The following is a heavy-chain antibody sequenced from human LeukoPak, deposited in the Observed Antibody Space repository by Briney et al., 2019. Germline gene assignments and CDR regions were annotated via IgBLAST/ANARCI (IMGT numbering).Heavy chain of an antibody. Sequence: SETLSLTCTVSGGSISSSSYYWGWIRQPTAKGLECIGSIYYSGSTYYNPSLKSRVTISVDTSKNQFSLRLSSVTAADTAVYYCARRTMGGYEHFDLWGQGTLVTVSS. J-gene: IGHJ4*02. CDR2: IYYSGST. CDR3: ARRTMGGYEHFDL. D-gene: IGHD5-12*01. CDR1: GGSISSSSYY. V-gene: IGHV4-39*01.